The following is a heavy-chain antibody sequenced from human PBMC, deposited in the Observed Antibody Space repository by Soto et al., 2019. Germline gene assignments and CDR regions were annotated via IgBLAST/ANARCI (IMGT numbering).Heavy chain of an antibody. CDR3: ARAGGSYSSGWYYYYGMDV. D-gene: IGHD6-19*01. J-gene: IGHJ6*02. CDR1: GGSISSSNW. Sequence: SETLSLTCADSGGSISSSNWWSWVRQPPGKGLEWIGEIYHSGSTNYNPSLKSRVTISVDKSKNQFSLKLSSVTAADTAVYYCARAGGSYSSGWYYYYGMDVWGQGTTVTVSS. V-gene: IGHV4-4*02. CDR2: IYHSGST.